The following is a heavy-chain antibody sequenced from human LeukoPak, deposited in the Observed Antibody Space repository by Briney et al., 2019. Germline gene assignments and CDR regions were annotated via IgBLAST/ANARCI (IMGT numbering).Heavy chain of an antibody. Sequence: KSGGFLRLSCAASGFTFSSYSMNWVRQAPGKGLEWVSSISSSSSYIYYADSVKGRFTISRDNAKNSLYLQMNSQRAEDTAVYYCAFLQQLGPWYFDYWGQGTLVTVSS. J-gene: IGHJ4*02. D-gene: IGHD6-13*01. CDR1: GFTFSSYS. CDR2: ISSSSSYI. CDR3: AFLQQLGPWYFDY. V-gene: IGHV3-21*01.